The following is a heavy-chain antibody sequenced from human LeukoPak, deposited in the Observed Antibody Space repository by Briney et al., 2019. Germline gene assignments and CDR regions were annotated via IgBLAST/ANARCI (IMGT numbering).Heavy chain of an antibody. Sequence: GGSLRLSCAASGFTFSSYSMNWVRQAPGKGLEWVSSISSSSSYIYYADSVKGRFTISRDNAKNSLYLQMNSLRAEDTAVYYCARDYGGNWVFDYWGQGTLVTVSS. CDR2: ISSSSSYI. J-gene: IGHJ4*02. CDR3: ARDYGGNWVFDY. CDR1: GFTFSSYS. D-gene: IGHD4-23*01. V-gene: IGHV3-21*01.